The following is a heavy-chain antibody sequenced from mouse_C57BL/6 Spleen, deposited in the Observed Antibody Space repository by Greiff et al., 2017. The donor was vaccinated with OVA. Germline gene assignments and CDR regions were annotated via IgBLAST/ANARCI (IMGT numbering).Heavy chain of an antibody. CDR1: GFNIKDDY. D-gene: IGHD2-4*01. J-gene: IGHJ3*01. V-gene: IGHV14-4*01. CDR3: TGLRRYAY. CDR2: IDPENGDT. Sequence: DVQLQESGAELVRPGASVKLSCTASGFNIKDDYMHWVKQRPEQGLEWIGWIDPENGDTENASKFPGKGIITAATPSNTAYLQLSSLTSKDTAVYYLTGLRRYAYWGQGTLVTVSA.